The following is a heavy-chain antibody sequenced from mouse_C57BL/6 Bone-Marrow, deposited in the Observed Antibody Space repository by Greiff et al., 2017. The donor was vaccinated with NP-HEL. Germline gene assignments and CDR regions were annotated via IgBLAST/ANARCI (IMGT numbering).Heavy chain of an antibody. CDR3: ARGYYGYDEDAMDY. J-gene: IGHJ4*01. CDR1: GYTFTSYW. D-gene: IGHD2-2*01. CDR2: IHPNSGST. V-gene: IGHV1-64*01. Sequence: VQLQQPGAELVKPGASVKLSCKASGYTFTSYWMHWVKQRPGQGLEWIGMIHPNSGSTNYNEKFKSKATLTVDKSSSTAYMQLSSLTSEDSAVYYCARGYYGYDEDAMDYWGQGTSVTVSS.